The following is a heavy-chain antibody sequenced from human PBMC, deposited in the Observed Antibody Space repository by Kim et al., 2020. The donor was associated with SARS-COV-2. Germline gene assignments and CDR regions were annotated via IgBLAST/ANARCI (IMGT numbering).Heavy chain of an antibody. Sequence: GGSLRLSCETSGFTFSDYDMSWIRQAPGKGLEWISHISGGKIYTNYADSVEGRFTISRDNAKHSVYLQMNSLRAEDAAVYYCARDPIGRDGYNYLDYWGQGTLVTVSS. CDR3: ARDPIGRDGYNYLDY. CDR2: ISGGKIYT. V-gene: IGHV3-11*06. J-gene: IGHJ4*02. CDR1: GFTFSDYD. D-gene: IGHD5-12*01.